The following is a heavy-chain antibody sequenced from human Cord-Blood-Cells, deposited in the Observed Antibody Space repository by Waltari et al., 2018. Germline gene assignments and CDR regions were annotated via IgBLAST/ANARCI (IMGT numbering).Heavy chain of an antibody. CDR1: GGSISSSNW. J-gene: IGHJ4*02. Sequence: QVQLQESGPGLVKPSGTLSLTCAVSGGSISSSNWWSWVRPPPGKGLEWIGEIYHSGSTNYNPSLKGRVTISVDKSKNQFSLKMSSVTAADTAVYYCARALRGIAGNFDYWGQGTLVTVSA. D-gene: IGHD6-13*01. CDR3: ARALRGIAGNFDY. V-gene: IGHV4-4*02. CDR2: IYHSGST.